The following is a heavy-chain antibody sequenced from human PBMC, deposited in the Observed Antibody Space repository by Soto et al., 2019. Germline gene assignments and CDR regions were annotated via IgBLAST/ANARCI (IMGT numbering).Heavy chain of an antibody. V-gene: IGHV3-30-3*01. J-gene: IGHJ4*02. CDR1: GFTFSSYA. CDR3: ARDLCGGDCYFDY. D-gene: IGHD2-21*02. CDR2: ISYDGSNK. Sequence: GGSLRLSCAASGFTFSSYAMHWVRQAPGKGLEWVAVISYDGSNKYYADSVKDRFTISRDNSKNTLYPQMNSLRAEDTAVYYCARDLCGGDCYFDYWGQGTLVTVSS.